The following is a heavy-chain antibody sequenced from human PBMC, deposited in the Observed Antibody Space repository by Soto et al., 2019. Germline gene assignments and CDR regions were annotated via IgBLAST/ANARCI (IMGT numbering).Heavy chain of an antibody. J-gene: IGHJ4*02. V-gene: IGHV4-39*01. CDR1: GASIGSNRYY. CDR2: VYYTEDT. Sequence: QLQLQESGPGLVRPSETLSLTCSVSGASIGSNRYYWDWIRQAPGKVLEWIGTVYYTEDTFYNPSLRRRVTMSVDTSRNQFLVTRRSVTAADTRVYYCARRPAGGLFDFWGQGTLVAVSS. CDR3: ARRPAGGLFDF.